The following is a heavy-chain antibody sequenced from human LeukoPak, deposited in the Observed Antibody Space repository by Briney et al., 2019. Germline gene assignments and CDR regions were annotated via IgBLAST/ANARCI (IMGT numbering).Heavy chain of an antibody. CDR2: IYSDGTT. Sequence: SETLSLTCTVSGGSISSYYWSWIRQPAGKGLEWIGRIYSDGTTNYNPSLKSRVTMSVDTPKNQFSLRLTSVTAADTAVYYCAATLRRIGGDWFDPWGQGTLVTVSS. D-gene: IGHD4-17*01. J-gene: IGHJ5*02. CDR1: GGSISSYY. CDR3: AATLRRIGGDWFDP. V-gene: IGHV4-4*07.